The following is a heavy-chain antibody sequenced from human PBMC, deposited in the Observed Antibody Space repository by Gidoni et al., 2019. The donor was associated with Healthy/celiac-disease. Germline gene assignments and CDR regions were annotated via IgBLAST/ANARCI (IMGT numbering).Heavy chain of an antibody. Sequence: EVQLVESGGGLVKPGGSLRLSCAASGFTFSSDSMNWVRQAPGQGLEWVSSISSSSSYIYYADSVKGRFTISRDNAKNSLYLQMNSLRAEDTAVYYCARLDGDAFDIWGQGTMVTVSS. D-gene: IGHD2-2*03. CDR2: ISSSSSYI. CDR1: GFTFSSDS. V-gene: IGHV3-21*01. J-gene: IGHJ3*02. CDR3: ARLDGDAFDI.